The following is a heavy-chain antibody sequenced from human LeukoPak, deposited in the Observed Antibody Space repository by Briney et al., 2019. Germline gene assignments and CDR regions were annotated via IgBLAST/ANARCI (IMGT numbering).Heavy chain of an antibody. CDR1: GGTFSSYA. V-gene: IGHV1-69*05. J-gene: IGHJ4*02. CDR2: IIPIFGTA. D-gene: IGHD5-24*01. Sequence: SVKVSCKASGGTFSSYAISWVRQAPGQGLEWMGRIIPIFGTANYAQKFQGRVTVTTDESTSTAYMELSSLRSEDTAVYYCARERDGYNYGVDYWGQGTLVTVSS. CDR3: ARERDGYNYGVDY.